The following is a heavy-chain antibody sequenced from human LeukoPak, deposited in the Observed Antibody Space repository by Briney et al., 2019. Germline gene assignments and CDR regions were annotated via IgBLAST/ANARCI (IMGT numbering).Heavy chain of an antibody. CDR2: IYYSGST. J-gene: IGHJ3*02. CDR1: GGSLSGYY. V-gene: IGHV4-59*08. CDR3: ARHYIASGGGDAFDI. Sequence: SETLSLTFTGSGGSLSGYYWTWIRQSPGKGLEWLGYIYYSGSTNYNPSRKSRVTMSVDTSKNQFSLKLSSVTAADTAVYYCARHYIASGGGDAFDIWGQGTMVTVSS. D-gene: IGHD6-13*01.